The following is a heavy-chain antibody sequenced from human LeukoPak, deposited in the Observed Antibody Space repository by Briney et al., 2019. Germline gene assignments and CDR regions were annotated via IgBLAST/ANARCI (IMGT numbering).Heavy chain of an antibody. J-gene: IGHJ3*02. D-gene: IGHD4-17*01. Sequence: SETLSLTCAVYGGSFSGYYWSWIRQPPGKGLERIGEINHSGSTNYNPSLKSRVTISVDTSKNQFSLKLSSVTAADTAVYYCARVLTTVTTFAFDIWGQGTMVTVSS. CDR3: ARVLTTVTTFAFDI. CDR1: GGSFSGYY. CDR2: INHSGST. V-gene: IGHV4-34*01.